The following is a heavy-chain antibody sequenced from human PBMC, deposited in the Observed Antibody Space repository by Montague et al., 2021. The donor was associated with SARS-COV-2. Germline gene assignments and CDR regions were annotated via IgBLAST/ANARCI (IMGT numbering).Heavy chain of an antibody. CDR2: TYYNGVA. J-gene: IGHJ5*02. Sequence: SETLSLTCTVSGDSIRSYYWNWIRHPPGKGLEYMGDTYYNGVANYNHSLRSRVTISLDTPKNQFSLNLRSVTAADTAVYYCARSVVGGTYRHTRWFDPWGQGTLVTVFS. CDR1: GDSIRSYY. D-gene: IGHD3-16*02. CDR3: ARSVVGGTYRHTRWFDP. V-gene: IGHV4-59*13.